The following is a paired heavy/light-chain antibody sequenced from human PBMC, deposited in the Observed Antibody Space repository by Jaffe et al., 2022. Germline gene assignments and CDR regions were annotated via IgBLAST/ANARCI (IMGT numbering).Light chain of an antibody. CDR2: ASS. CDR3: LQHNSYPWT. Sequence: DIQMTQSPSAMSASVGDRVTITCRASQGISNYLAWFQQKPGKVPKRLIYASSSLQSGVPSRFSGSGSGTEFTLTISSLQPEDFATYYCLQHNSYPWTFGQGTKVEIK. V-gene: IGKV1-17*03. J-gene: IGKJ1*01. CDR1: QGISNY.
Heavy chain of an antibody. J-gene: IGHJ4*02. CDR3: VRNWYYYDSSGYYYPEYYFDY. CDR1: GYSFTSYW. Sequence: EVQLVQSGAEVKKPGESLKISCKGSGYSFTSYWIGWVRQMPGKGLEWMGIIYPGDSDTRYSPSFQGQVTISADKSISTAYLQWSSLKASDTAMYYCVRNWYYYDSSGYYYPEYYFDYWGQGTLVTVSS. D-gene: IGHD3-22*01. V-gene: IGHV5-51*03. CDR2: IYPGDSDT.